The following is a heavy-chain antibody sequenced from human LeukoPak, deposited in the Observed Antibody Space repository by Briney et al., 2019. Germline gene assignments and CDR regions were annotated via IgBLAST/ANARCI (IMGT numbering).Heavy chain of an antibody. Sequence: ASVKVSCKASGYTFTSYGISWVRQAPGQGLEWMGWISAYNGNTNYAQKLQGRVTMTTDTSTSTAYMELRSLRSDDTAVYYCARGSYYYGSGSYYNSLGHWGQGTLVTVSS. CDR2: ISAYNGNT. CDR3: ARGSYYYGSGSYYNSLGH. D-gene: IGHD3-10*01. V-gene: IGHV1-18*01. J-gene: IGHJ4*02. CDR1: GYTFTSYG.